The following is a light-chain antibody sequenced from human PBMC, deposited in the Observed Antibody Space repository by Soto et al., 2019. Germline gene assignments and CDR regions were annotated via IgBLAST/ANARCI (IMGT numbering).Light chain of an antibody. V-gene: IGKV3-20*01. J-gene: IGKJ3*01. CDR1: QTVSSNY. Sequence: EIVLTQSPGTLSLSPGERATLSCRASQTVSSNYLAWYQQKPGQAPRLLIYGASSRATATPDRFSGSGSGTDFPLTISRLEPEDFAVYYCQQYGRSPGLFTFGPGTKVDI. CDR3: QQYGRSPGLFT. CDR2: GAS.